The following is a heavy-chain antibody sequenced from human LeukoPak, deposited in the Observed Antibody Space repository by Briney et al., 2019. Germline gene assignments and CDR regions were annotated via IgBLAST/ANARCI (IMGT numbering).Heavy chain of an antibody. CDR2: INPSSGGT. V-gene: IGHV1-2*04. CDR3: ARALNPIVVVPTGGMDALDF. J-gene: IGHJ3*01. Sequence: ASVRVSCKASGYTFTGYYMHWVRQAPGQGLEWMGWINPSSGGTNYAQKFQGWVTMTRDTSISTAYMELSRLRSDDTAVFYCARALNPIVVVPTGGMDALDFWGQGTTVTVS. D-gene: IGHD2-15*01. CDR1: GYTFTGYY.